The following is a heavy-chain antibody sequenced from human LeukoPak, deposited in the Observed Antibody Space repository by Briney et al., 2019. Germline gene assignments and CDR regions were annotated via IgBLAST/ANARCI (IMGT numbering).Heavy chain of an antibody. CDR2: IYYSGTT. CDR3: ARGSESSSWYEDWFDP. V-gene: IGHV4-59*01. CDR1: GGSISSYY. Sequence: SETLSLTCTVSGGSISSYYWSWIRQPPGKGLEWIGYIYYSGTTNYNPSLKSRVTISVDTSKNQFSLKLSSVTAADTAVYYCARGSESSSWYEDWFDPWGQGTLVTVSS. J-gene: IGHJ5*02. D-gene: IGHD6-13*01.